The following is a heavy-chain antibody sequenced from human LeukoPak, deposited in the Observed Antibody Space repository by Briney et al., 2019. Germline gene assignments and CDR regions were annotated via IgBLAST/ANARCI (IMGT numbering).Heavy chain of an antibody. D-gene: IGHD3-16*01. CDR1: GYTFTSYY. Sequence: GASVKVSCKASGYTFTSYYMHWVRQAPGQGLEWMGIINPSGGSTSYAQKFQGRVTMTRDTSTSTVYMELSSLRSEDTAVYYCARLLLWAPGGVTAYYFDNWGQGTLVTVSS. CDR2: INPSGGST. J-gene: IGHJ4*02. CDR3: ARLLLWAPGGVTAYYFDN. V-gene: IGHV1-46*01.